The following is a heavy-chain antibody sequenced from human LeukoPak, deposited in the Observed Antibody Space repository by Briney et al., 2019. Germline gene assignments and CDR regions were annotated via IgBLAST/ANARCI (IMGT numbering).Heavy chain of an antibody. Sequence: GASVKVSCKASGYTFTYHGISWGRQAPGQGLEWMAWISCYNGDTHYAQKFQGRVTLTTDTSTTTAFMELRSLRSDDTAVYYCARDPTNTSGRYAYFDSWGQGTLVTVSS. D-gene: IGHD6-19*01. J-gene: IGHJ4*02. CDR3: ARDPTNTSGRYAYFDS. CDR1: GYTFTYHG. V-gene: IGHV1-18*01. CDR2: ISCYNGDT.